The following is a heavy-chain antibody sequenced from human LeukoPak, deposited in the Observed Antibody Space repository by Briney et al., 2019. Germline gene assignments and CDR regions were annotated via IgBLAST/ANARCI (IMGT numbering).Heavy chain of an antibody. V-gene: IGHV1-46*01. D-gene: IGHD3-22*01. Sequence: ASVKVSCTASGYTFTDYYMHWVRQAPGQGLEWVGIINPSGGTTTHAQKFHGRVTMTSDTSTSTVYMELSSLRSDDTVLYYCARGDKSGYYGAFDIWGQGTMVTVSS. J-gene: IGHJ3*02. CDR1: GYTFTDYY. CDR3: ARGDKSGYYGAFDI. CDR2: INPSGGTT.